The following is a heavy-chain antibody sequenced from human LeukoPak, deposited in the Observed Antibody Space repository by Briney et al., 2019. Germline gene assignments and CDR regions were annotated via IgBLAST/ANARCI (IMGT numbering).Heavy chain of an antibody. D-gene: IGHD7-27*01. CDR3: ARHTGIRSAFDF. V-gene: IGHV4-59*01. J-gene: IGHJ3*01. CDR2: VYYTGTT. Sequence: SETLSLTCTVSGGPISSYYWSWIRQPPGKGLEWIGYVYYTGTTNYSPSLRSRVTISVDTSRNDSSLKLSSVTAADTAVYFCARHTGIRSAFDFWGQGTMVTVSS. CDR1: GGPISSYY.